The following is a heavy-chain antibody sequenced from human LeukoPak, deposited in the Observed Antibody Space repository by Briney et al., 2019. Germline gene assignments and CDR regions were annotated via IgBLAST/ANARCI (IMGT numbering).Heavy chain of an antibody. CDR3: AKAPMSWALYYFDY. CDR1: GFTFSSYA. Sequence: GGSLRLSCAASGFTFSSYAMNWVRQAPGKGLEWVSATSGSGGTTYYADSVKGRFTISRDNSKNTLYLQMNSLRAEDTAVYYCAKAPMSWALYYFDYWGQGTLVTVSS. J-gene: IGHJ4*02. V-gene: IGHV3-23*01. CDR2: TSGSGGTT. D-gene: IGHD7-27*01.